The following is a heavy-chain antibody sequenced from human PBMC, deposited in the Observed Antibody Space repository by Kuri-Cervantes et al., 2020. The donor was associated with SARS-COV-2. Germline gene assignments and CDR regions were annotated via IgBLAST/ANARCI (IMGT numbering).Heavy chain of an antibody. CDR2: ISSNGGST. J-gene: IGHJ5*02. D-gene: IGHD1-7*01. CDR1: GFTFSSYA. Sequence: GGSLRLSCSASGFTFSSYAMHWVRQAPGKGLEYVSAISSNGGSTYYADSVKGRFTISRDNSKNTLYLQMSSLRAEDTAVYYCVKGVAFAGTTFDPWGQGTLVTVSS. CDR3: VKGVAFAGTTFDP. V-gene: IGHV3-64D*08.